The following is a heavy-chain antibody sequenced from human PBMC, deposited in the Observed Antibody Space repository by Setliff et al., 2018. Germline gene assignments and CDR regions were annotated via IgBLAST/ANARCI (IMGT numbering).Heavy chain of an antibody. CDR2: IYNDGST. Sequence: SETLSLTCSVSGYSITTGHYWGWIRQFPGRGPEWIGSIYNDGSTHYNPSLRSRITLSVDTSKNQFSLRLSSVTAADTAVYYCARGPRYSGSYYVNYWGQGTLVTVSS. D-gene: IGHD1-26*01. V-gene: IGHV4-38-2*02. CDR3: ARGPRYSGSYYVNY. J-gene: IGHJ4*02. CDR1: GYSITTGHY.